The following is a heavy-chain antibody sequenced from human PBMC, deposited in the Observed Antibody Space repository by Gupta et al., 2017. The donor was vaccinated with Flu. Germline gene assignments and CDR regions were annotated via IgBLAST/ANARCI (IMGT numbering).Heavy chain of an antibody. CDR1: GFTFDDYA. CDR2: ISWNSGSI. Sequence: EVQLVESGGGLVQPGRSLRLSCAASGFTFDDYAMPWVRQAPGKGLEWVSGISWNSGSIGYADSVKGRFTISRDNAKNSLYLQMNSLRAEDTALYYCAKGYSYGTYGMDVWGQGTTVTVSS. V-gene: IGHV3-9*01. J-gene: IGHJ6*02. D-gene: IGHD5-18*01. CDR3: AKGYSYGTYGMDV.